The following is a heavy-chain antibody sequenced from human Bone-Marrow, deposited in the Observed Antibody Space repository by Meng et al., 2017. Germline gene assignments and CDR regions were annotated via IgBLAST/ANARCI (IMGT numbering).Heavy chain of an antibody. V-gene: IGHV4-4*02. D-gene: IGHD6-19*01. CDR3: AASSGWYRIDS. J-gene: IGHJ4*02. CDR2: FHYTGPI. CDR1: GVSVTSGQF. Sequence: SQTLSLTCGVSGVSVTSGQFWTWVRQPPGKGLEWIGEFHYTGPINYKPSLMSRVTISVDASRNQFSLRLTSVTAADTVVYYCAASSGWYRIDSWGQGTLVTVSS.